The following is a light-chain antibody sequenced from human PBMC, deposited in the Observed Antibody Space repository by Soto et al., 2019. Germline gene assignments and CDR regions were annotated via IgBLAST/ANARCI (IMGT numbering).Light chain of an antibody. J-gene: IGKJ2*01. CDR1: RSFASSY. CDR2: AAS. Sequence: EIVLTQSPGTLSLSPGERATLSCRASRSFASSYLAWYQRKPGQSPRLLIYAASKRATGIPDRFTGSGSGTDFTLTISSVEPEDCAVYYCQHYGPSTPYPFGQGTKVDIK. V-gene: IGKV3-20*01. CDR3: QHYGPSTPYP.